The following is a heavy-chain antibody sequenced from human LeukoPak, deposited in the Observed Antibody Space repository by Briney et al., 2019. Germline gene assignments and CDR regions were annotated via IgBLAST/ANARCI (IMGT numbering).Heavy chain of an antibody. CDR1: GGSISSFH. V-gene: IGHV4-59*12. D-gene: IGHD2/OR15-2a*01. CDR2: IYYSGGT. Sequence: PSQTLSLTCTVSGGSISSFHWSWIRQPPGKGLEWIGYIYYSGGTIYNPSLKSRVTISIDTSKNQFSLKVSSVTAADTAVYYCARRPGTFTFDYWGQGTLVTVSS. J-gene: IGHJ4*02. CDR3: ARRPGTFTFDY.